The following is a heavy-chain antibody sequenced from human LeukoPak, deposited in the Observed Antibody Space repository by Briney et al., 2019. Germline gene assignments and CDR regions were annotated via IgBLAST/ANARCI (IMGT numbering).Heavy chain of an antibody. CDR3: ARHGYSSDSDYDY. CDR2: VYSGGNT. J-gene: IGHJ4*02. V-gene: IGHV4-59*04. Sequence: SETLSLTCTVSGASIIGYDWSWIPQPPGKGLEWIGTVYSGGNTYYNPSLKSRVTMSVDTSKNQFSLELRSVTAADTAVYFCARHGYSSDSDYDYWGQGTLVTVSS. D-gene: IGHD6-25*01. CDR1: GASIIGYD.